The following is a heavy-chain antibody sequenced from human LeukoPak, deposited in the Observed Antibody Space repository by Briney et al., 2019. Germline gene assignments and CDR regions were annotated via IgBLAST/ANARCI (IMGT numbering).Heavy chain of an antibody. CDR3: ARDRVVVAAMDV. CDR2: IYYSGST. V-gene: IGHV4-39*07. J-gene: IGHJ6*03. CDR1: GGSISSSSYY. D-gene: IGHD2-2*01. Sequence: PSETLSLTCTVSGGSISSSSYYWGWIRQPPGKGLEWIGSIYYSGSTYYNPSLKSRVTISVDTSKNQFSLKLSSVTAADTAVYYCARDRVVVAAMDVWGKGTTVTVSS.